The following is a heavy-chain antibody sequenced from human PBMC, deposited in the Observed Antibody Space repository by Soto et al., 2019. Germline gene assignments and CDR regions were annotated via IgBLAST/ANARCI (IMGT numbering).Heavy chain of an antibody. Sequence: GESLKISCKGSGYSFTSYWIGWVRQMPGKGLECMGIIYPGDSDTRYSPSFQGQVTISADKSISTAYLQWSSLKASDTSMYYCARTAAAGKYYYGMDVWGQGTTVTVSS. J-gene: IGHJ6*02. CDR3: ARTAAAGKYYYGMDV. D-gene: IGHD6-13*01. CDR2: IYPGDSDT. V-gene: IGHV5-51*01. CDR1: GYSFTSYW.